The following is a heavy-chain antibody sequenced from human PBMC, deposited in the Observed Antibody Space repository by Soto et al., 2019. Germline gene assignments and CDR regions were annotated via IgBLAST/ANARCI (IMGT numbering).Heavy chain of an antibody. D-gene: IGHD3-16*01. CDR1: GGSFSGYY. CDR3: ARDKITGLFDY. CDR2: INHSGST. J-gene: IGHJ4*02. V-gene: IGHV4-34*01. Sequence: QVQLQQWGAGLLKPSETLSLTCAVYGGSFSGYYWTWIRQPPGTGLEWIGEINHSGSTNYNPSIKNRVTLSVDTHKNQLSLKLPSVTAADTAVHYCARDKITGLFDYWGQGTLVTVSS.